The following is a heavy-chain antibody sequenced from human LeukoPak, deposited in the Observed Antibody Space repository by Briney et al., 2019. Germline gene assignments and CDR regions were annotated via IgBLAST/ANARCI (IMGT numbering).Heavy chain of an antibody. D-gene: IGHD2-2*01. CDR3: ARGGVVPAAKLDYYYYYYMDV. CDR1: GGTFSSYA. J-gene: IGHJ6*03. CDR2: IIPIFGTA. V-gene: IGHV1-69*13. Sequence: SVKVSCKASGGTFSSYAISWVRQAPGQGLEWMGGIIPIFGTANYAQKFQGRVTITADESTSTAYMELSSLRSEDTAVYYCARGGVVPAAKLDYYYYYYMDVWGKGTTVTVSS.